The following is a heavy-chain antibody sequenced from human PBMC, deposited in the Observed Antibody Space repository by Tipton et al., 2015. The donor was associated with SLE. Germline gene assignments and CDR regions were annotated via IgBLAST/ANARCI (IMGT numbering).Heavy chain of an antibody. J-gene: IGHJ6*02. CDR1: GFTFSSYA. Sequence: SLRLSCAASGFTFSSYAMHWVRQAPGKGLEWVAVISYDGSNKYYADSVKGRFTISRDNSKNTLYLQMNSLRAEDTAVYYCARMEDLEWDYYGMDVWGQGTTVTVSS. D-gene: IGHD3-3*01. CDR2: ISYDGSNK. V-gene: IGHV3-30-3*01. CDR3: ARMEDLEWDYYGMDV.